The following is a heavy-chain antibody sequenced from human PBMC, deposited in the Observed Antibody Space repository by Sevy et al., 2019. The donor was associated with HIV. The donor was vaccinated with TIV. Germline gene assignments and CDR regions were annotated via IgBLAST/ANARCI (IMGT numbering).Heavy chain of an antibody. CDR1: GFSFSIYW. CDR3: VREGLGGYSYSLDY. J-gene: IGHJ4*01. CDR2: WKQDGSEE. Sequence: GGSLRLSCAASGFSFSIYWMSWVRQAPGKGLEWVASWKQDGSEEDYVDSVKGRFTISRDNARNSLFLQMNSLSDEDTAVYYCVREGLGGYSYSLDYWGHGTLVTVSS. V-gene: IGHV3-7*01. D-gene: IGHD5-18*01.